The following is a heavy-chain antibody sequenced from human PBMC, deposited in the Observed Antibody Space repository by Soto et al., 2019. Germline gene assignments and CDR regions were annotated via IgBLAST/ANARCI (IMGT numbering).Heavy chain of an antibody. J-gene: IGHJ4*02. CDR3: VRDIR. CDR2: INSDGTTT. CDR1: GFTFNTFW. Sequence: GGPLRLSCAASGFTFNTFWMYWVRQTPEKGLVWVSGINSDGTTTIYADSVKGRFTISRDNAKNTLYLQMNSLTVEDTAIYYCVRDIRWGQGTLVTVSS. V-gene: IGHV3-74*01.